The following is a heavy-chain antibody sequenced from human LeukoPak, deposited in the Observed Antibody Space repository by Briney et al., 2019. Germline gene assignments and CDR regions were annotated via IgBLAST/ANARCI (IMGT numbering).Heavy chain of an antibody. CDR3: ARDHSGFHFDY. J-gene: IGHJ4*02. V-gene: IGHV1-18*01. CDR1: GYTFTSSH. D-gene: IGHD3-10*01. CDR2: ISAYNGIP. Sequence: GASVKVSCKASGYTFTSSHIAWVRQAPGRGLEWMGWISAYNGIPKYAENLQGRITMTIDTSTSTAYMELRSLRSDDTAVYYCARDHSGFHFDYWGQGTLVTVSS.